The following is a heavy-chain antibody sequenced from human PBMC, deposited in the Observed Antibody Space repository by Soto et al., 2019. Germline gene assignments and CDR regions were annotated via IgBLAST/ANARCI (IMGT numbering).Heavy chain of an antibody. CDR1: GFTFSSYS. D-gene: IGHD6-19*01. CDR2: ISSSSNYI. CDR3: ASEQWAGGMDV. J-gene: IGHJ6*02. Sequence: EVQLVESGGGLVKPGGSLRLSCAASGFTFSSYSMNWVRQTPGKGLEWVSSISSSSNYIYYADSVKGRFTISRDNAKNSLYLQMNSLRADDTAVYYCASEQWAGGMDVWGQGTTVTVSS. V-gene: IGHV3-21*01.